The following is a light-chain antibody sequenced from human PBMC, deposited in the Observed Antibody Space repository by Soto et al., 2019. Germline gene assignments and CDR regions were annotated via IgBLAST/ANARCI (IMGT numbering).Light chain of an antibody. Sequence: EIVLTQSPGTLSLSPGERATLSCRASQSVSSSYLAWYQQKPGQAPRLLIYGASSRATGIPDRFSGSGSGTDFTFTISRLETQDFAVYYCPHYGSAPPQLTVGGGTKVVIK. CDR3: PHYGSAPPQLT. V-gene: IGKV3-20*01. CDR1: QSVSSSY. CDR2: GAS. J-gene: IGKJ4*01.